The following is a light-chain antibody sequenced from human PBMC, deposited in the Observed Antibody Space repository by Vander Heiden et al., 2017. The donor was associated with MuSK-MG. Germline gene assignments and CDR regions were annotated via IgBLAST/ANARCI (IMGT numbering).Light chain of an antibody. CDR1: SSDIGYYNS. CDR3: CSYTTTSTLV. V-gene: IGLV2-14*03. Sequence: QSALPRPASGSWSPGQSITFACTGSSSDIGYYNSVTWYQQHPGQAPKLIIFDVSYRPSGISSRLSGSKSGNTASLTISGLQAEDDADYHCCSYTTTSTLVFGGGTKLTVL. J-gene: IGLJ2*01. CDR2: DVS.